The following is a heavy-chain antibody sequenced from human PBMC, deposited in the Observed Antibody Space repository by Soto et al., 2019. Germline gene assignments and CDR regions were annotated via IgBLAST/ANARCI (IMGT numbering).Heavy chain of an antibody. CDR3: AKWGRQWLVTSDFNY. CDR1: GFTFSDYA. J-gene: IGHJ4*02. CDR2: VSHDGRNT. V-gene: IGHV3-30*18. Sequence: VQLVESGGGVVQPGRSLRLSCAASGFTFSDYAMHWVRQAPGKGLEWVAVVSHDGRNTHYEDSVKGRFTISRDSSKNTVSLEMTSLRAEDTAVYYCAKWGRQWLVTSDFNYLGQGALVPVSS. D-gene: IGHD6-19*01.